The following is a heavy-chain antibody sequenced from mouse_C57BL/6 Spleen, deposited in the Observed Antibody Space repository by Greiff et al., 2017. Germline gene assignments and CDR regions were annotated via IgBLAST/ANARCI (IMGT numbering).Heavy chain of an antibody. CDR1: GFTFSDYG. D-gene: IGHD4-1*01. CDR2: ISSGSSTI. Sequence: EVQLVESGGGLVKPGGSLKLSCAASGFTFSDYGMNWVRQAPEKGLEWVGYISSGSSTIYYADTVKGRFTISRDNAKNTLFLQMTSLRSEDTAMYYCASALTGYYAMDYWGQGTSVTVSS. J-gene: IGHJ4*01. CDR3: ASALTGYYAMDY. V-gene: IGHV5-17*01.